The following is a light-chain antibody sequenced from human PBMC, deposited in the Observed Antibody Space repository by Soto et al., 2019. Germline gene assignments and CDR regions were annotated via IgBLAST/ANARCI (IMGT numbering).Light chain of an antibody. CDR3: GSYTSIRIDL. V-gene: IGLV2-14*01. CDR2: EVS. CDR1: SRAVSRYKY. J-gene: IGLJ1*01. Sequence: SVLAQLAPGSVSPGQEINISCTATSRAVSRYKYGSWYQRSPGRAPKLMIYEVSNRPSGVSDRFSASKSGNTASLTISGLQTEVDADYYCGSYTSIRIDLFGDGTRGT.